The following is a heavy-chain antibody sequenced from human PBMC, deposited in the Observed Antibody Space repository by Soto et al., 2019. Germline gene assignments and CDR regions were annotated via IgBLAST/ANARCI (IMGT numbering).Heavy chain of an antibody. Sequence: EVQLLESGGGLVQPGGSLRLSCAASGFTFSSYAMSWVRQTPGKGLEWVSVISGSGGSTYYADSVKGRVTISRDNSENTLFLQMNSLRAEDTALYYCAKASRPPPPALDFYNYYDVDVWGQGTTVTVSS. V-gene: IGHV3-23*01. CDR3: AKASRPPPPALDFYNYYDVDV. J-gene: IGHJ6*02. CDR1: GFTFSSYA. CDR2: ISGSGGST.